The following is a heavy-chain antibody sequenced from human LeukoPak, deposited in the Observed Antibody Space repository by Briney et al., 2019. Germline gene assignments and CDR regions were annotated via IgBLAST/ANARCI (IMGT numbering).Heavy chain of an antibody. V-gene: IGHV4-59*08. J-gene: IGHJ4*02. CDR2: IYYSGST. CDR1: GGSISSYY. Sequence: PSETLSLPCTVSGGSISSYYWSWIRQPPGKGLEYIGYIYYSGSTNYNPSLKSRVTTAVDTSKNQFSLNLISVTAADTAVYYFARLAPCGYNYVCGSHFDYWGQGTLVTVSS. D-gene: IGHD5-18*01. CDR3: ARLAPCGYNYVCGSHFDY.